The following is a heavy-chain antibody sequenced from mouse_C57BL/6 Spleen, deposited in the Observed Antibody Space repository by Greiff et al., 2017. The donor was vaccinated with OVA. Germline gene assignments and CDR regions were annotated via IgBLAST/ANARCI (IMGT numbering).Heavy chain of an antibody. Sequence: VQLQQSGAELAKPGASVKLSCKASGYTFTSYWMHWVKQRPGQGLEWIGYINPSSGYTKYNQKFKDKATLTADKSSSTAYMQLSSQTYEDSEVYYCESWYYYYEAWFAYWGQGTLVTVSA. CDR2: INPSSGYT. J-gene: IGHJ3*01. V-gene: IGHV1-7*01. CDR1: GYTFTSYW. D-gene: IGHD1-1*01. CDR3: ESWYYYYEAWFAY.